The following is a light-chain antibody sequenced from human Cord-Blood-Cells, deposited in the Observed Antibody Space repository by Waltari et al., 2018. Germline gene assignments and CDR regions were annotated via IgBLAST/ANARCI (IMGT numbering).Light chain of an antibody. V-gene: IGLV2-14*01. Sequence: QSALTQPASVSGSPGQSITIPCTGTSSDVGGYNYVSWYQQHPGKAPKLMIYDVSNRPSGVSNRFSGSKSGNTASLTISGLQAEDEADYYCSSYTSSSHYVFGTGTKVTVL. CDR2: DVS. CDR3: SSYTSSSHYV. J-gene: IGLJ1*01. CDR1: SSDVGGYNY.